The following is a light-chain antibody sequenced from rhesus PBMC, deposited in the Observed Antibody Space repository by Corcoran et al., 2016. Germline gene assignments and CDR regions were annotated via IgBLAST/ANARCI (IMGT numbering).Light chain of an antibody. CDR3: SSYAGINTFI. V-gene: IGLV2-32*02. CDR2: EVS. J-gene: IGLJ1*01. Sequence: QAALTQPRSVSGSPGQSVTISCTGTSSDIGAYNYVSWYQQHPGTAPKLMISEVSKRPSGVSDRFSGSKSGNTASLTISGLQAEDEADYYCSSYAGINTFIFGTGTRLTVL. CDR1: SSDIGAYNY.